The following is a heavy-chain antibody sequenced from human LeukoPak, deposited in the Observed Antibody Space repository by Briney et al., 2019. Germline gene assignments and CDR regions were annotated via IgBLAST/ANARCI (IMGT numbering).Heavy chain of an antibody. CDR1: GGTFSSYA. CDR3: ARESLDSSGWYVKDYYYYGMDV. J-gene: IGHJ6*02. Sequence: GASVKVSCKAFGGTFSSYAISWVRQAPGQGLEWMGRIIPILGIANYAQKFQGRVTITADKSTSTAYMELSSLRSEDTAVYYCARESLDSSGWYVKDYYYYGMDVWGQGTTVTVSS. D-gene: IGHD6-19*01. V-gene: IGHV1-69*04. CDR2: IIPILGIA.